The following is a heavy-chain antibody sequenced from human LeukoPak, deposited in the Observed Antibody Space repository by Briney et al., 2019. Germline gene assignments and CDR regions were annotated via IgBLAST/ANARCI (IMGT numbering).Heavy chain of an antibody. V-gene: IGHV1-69*05. CDR3: ARSRRGSFLVDY. CDR2: IIPIFGTA. D-gene: IGHD3-10*01. CDR1: GGTFSSYA. Sequence: SVKVSCKASGGTFSSYAISWVRQAPGQGLEWMGGIIPIFGTANYAQKFQGRVTITTDESTSTAYMELSSLRSEDTAVYYCARSRRGSFLVDYWGQGTLVNVSS. J-gene: IGHJ4*02.